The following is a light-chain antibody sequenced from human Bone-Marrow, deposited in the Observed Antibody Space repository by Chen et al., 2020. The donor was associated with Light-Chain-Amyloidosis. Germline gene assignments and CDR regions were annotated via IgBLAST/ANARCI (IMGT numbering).Light chain of an antibody. Sequence: QSVLTQPPSVSAAPGQKVTISCSGSNSNIWNNYVSWYQQLPGTSPKLLIYENNQRPSEIPDRFSGPKSSTSATLGVAGLPTGDEADYYCETWDSSLTVWMFGGGTKLNVL. J-gene: IGLJ3*02. CDR2: ENN. CDR3: ETWDSSLTVWM. V-gene: IGLV1-51*02. CDR1: NSNIWNNY.